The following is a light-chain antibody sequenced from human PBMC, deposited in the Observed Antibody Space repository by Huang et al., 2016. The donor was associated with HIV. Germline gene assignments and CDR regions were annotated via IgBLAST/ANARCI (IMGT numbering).Light chain of an antibody. CDR1: QNINTW. Sequence: DIQMTQSPSTLSASVGDRVTITCRASQNINTWLAWYQQKPGKAPDLLIYRASFLQVVVPSRFTGRGSGTEFTLTITCLQPDDLGTYYCQQYNTYLYTFGQGPKLEI. J-gene: IGKJ2*01. CDR2: RAS. CDR3: QQYNTYLYT. V-gene: IGKV1-5*03.